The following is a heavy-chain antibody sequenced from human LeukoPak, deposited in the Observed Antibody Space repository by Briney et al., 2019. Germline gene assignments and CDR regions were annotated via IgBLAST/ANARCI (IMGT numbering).Heavy chain of an antibody. D-gene: IGHD4-17*01. Sequence: SVKVSCKASGYTFTSYGISWVRQAPGKGLEWMGGIIPMINTPKYARRFQGRVSITADESTSTGYMEVSSLRSEDTAVYYCAIFQGTYGDNDNDFWGQGTLVTVSS. V-gene: IGHV1-69*13. CDR2: IIPMINTP. J-gene: IGHJ4*02. CDR3: AIFQGTYGDNDNDF. CDR1: GYTFTSYG.